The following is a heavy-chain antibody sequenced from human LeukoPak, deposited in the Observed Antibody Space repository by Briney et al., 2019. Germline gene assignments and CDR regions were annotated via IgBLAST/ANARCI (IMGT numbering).Heavy chain of an antibody. V-gene: IGHV5-51*01. CDR3: ARGGGSSWYYFDY. D-gene: IGHD6-13*01. Sequence: GESLKISCKGSGYIFTSYWIGWVRQMPGKGLEWMGVIYPGDSDARYSPSFQGQVTISADKSISTAYLQWSSLKASDTAMYYCARGGGSSWYYFDYWGQGTLVTVSS. CDR1: GYIFTSYW. CDR2: IYPGDSDA. J-gene: IGHJ4*02.